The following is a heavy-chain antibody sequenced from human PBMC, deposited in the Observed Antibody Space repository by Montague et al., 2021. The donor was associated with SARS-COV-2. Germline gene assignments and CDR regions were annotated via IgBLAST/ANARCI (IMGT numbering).Heavy chain of an antibody. Sequence: PALVKPTQTLTLTCTFSGFSLSTSGVGVVWIRQPPGKALEWLALIYWDDDKRYSPSLKSRLTITKDTSKNQVVLTMTNMDPVDTATYYCAHWDGYYGSGSYYNQGGAFDIWGQGTMVTVSS. V-gene: IGHV2-5*02. CDR2: IYWDDDK. J-gene: IGHJ3*02. D-gene: IGHD3-10*01. CDR3: AHWDGYYGSGSYYNQGGAFDI. CDR1: GFSLSTSGVG.